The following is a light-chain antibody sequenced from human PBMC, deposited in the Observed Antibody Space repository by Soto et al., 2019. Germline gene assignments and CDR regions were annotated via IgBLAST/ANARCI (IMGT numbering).Light chain of an antibody. CDR3: QQYNNWPS. V-gene: IGKV3-15*01. Sequence: ETVLTLSPGTLSLSPGEGATLSCRATQAVSRNLAWYQQRPGQAPRLLIYDISNRAAGVPARFSGSGSETESTLTIRSLQSEDFAVYFCQQYNNWPSFGQGTRREIK. CDR1: QAVSRN. J-gene: IGKJ5*01. CDR2: DIS.